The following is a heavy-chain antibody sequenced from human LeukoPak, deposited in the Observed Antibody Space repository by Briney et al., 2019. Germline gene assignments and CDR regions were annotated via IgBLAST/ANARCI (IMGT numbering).Heavy chain of an antibody. CDR1: GFTFSSYA. CDR2: ISYDGSNK. V-gene: IGHV3-30*04. Sequence: PGRSLRLSCAASGFTFSSYAMHWVRQAPGKGLEWVAVISYDGSNKYYADSVKGRFTISRDNSKNTLYLQMNSLRAEDTAVYYCARERYSSGCFDYWGQGTLDTVSS. CDR3: ARERYSSGCFDY. J-gene: IGHJ4*02. D-gene: IGHD6-19*01.